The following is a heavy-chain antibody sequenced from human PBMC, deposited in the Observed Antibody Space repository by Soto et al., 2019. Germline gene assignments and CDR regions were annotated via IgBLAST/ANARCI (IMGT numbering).Heavy chain of an antibody. CDR2: IYDSGST. Sequence: PSETLSLTCTVSGGSISSYHWSWIRQPPGKGLEWIGYIYDSGSTNYNPSLRSRVTISVDTSKSQFSLKLTSVTAADTAVYYCATLRGYTSNYFSGFDYWGQGTMVTVSS. V-gene: IGHV4-59*08. CDR3: ATLRGYTSNYFSGFDY. D-gene: IGHD5-18*01. CDR1: GGSISSYH. J-gene: IGHJ4*02.